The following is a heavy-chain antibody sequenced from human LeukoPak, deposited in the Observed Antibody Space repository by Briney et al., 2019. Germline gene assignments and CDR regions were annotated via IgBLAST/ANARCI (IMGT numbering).Heavy chain of an antibody. D-gene: IGHD6-13*01. J-gene: IGHJ4*02. CDR1: GYSFTSYW. Sequence: GESLKISCKGSGYSFTSYWIGWVRQMPGKGLEWMGIIYPGDSDTRYSPSFQGQVTISADKSISTAYLQRSSLKASDTAMYYCARHISGAGTGLYYFDYWGQGTLVTVSS. V-gene: IGHV5-51*01. CDR3: ARHISGAGTGLYYFDY. CDR2: IYPGDSDT.